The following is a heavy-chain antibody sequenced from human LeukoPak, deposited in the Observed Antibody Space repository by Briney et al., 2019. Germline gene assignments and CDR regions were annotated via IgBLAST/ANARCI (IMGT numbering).Heavy chain of an antibody. Sequence: GGSLRLSCAASGFTFSSYAMSWVRQAPGKGLEWVSAISGSGGSTYYADSVKGRFTTSRDNSKNTLYLQMNSLRAEDTAVYYCARDRSVSSGWSQDGMDVWGQGTTVTVSS. CDR2: ISGSGGST. CDR1: GFTFSSYA. J-gene: IGHJ6*02. D-gene: IGHD6-19*01. V-gene: IGHV3-23*01. CDR3: ARDRSVSSGWSQDGMDV.